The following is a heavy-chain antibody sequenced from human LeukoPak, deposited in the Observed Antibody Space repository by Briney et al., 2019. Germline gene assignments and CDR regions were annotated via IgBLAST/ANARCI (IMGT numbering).Heavy chain of an antibody. CDR2: VYSGGST. Sequence: GGSLRLSCVASGFTVSSNYMSWVRQAPGKGLKWVSIVYSGGSTYYADSVKGRFTISRDNSSNTLYLQMNSLRAEDTAVYYCARTLGATGLAFDFWGQGTLVTVSS. J-gene: IGHJ4*02. CDR3: ARTLGATGLAFDF. CDR1: GFTVSSNY. D-gene: IGHD1-26*01. V-gene: IGHV3-66*01.